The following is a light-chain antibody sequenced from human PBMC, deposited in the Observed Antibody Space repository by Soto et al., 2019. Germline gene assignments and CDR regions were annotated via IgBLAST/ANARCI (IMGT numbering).Light chain of an antibody. Sequence: DIQMTQSPSSLSASVGDRVTITCRASQSISSYFNWYQQKPGKAPKLLIYAASSLQSGVPSRFSGSGSGTDLTLTISSLQPEDFATYYCQQSYSTPLTFGGGTKVEIK. V-gene: IGKV1-39*01. CDR2: AAS. CDR1: QSISSY. CDR3: QQSYSTPLT. J-gene: IGKJ4*01.